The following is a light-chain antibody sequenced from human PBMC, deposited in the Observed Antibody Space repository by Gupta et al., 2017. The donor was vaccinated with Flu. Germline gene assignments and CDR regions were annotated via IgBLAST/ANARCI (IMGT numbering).Light chain of an antibody. CDR2: SNN. V-gene: IGLV1-44*01. Sequence: PSASGTPGQRVTISCSGSSSNIGSNTVNWYQQLPGTAPKLLIYSNNQRPSGVPDRFSGSKSGTSASLAISGLQSEDEADYYCAAWDDSLNGPVFGGGTKLTVL. CDR1: SSNIGSNT. CDR3: AAWDDSLNGPV. J-gene: IGLJ2*01.